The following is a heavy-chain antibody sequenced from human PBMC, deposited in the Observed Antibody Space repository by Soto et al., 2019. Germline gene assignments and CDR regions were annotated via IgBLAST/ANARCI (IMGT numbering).Heavy chain of an antibody. Sequence: EVQLVESGGGPVTPGESLRLFCAGSGFTFSSYSMNWVRQAPGKGLEWVSSISGSSTYRYYADSVKGRFTISRDNAKNSVFPQTTSLTAEDTAIYYCTCLVTSTGYDPYPGGRGTLVTVSS. D-gene: IGHD2-21*02. J-gene: IGHJ5*02. CDR1: GFTFSSYS. CDR2: ISGSSTYR. CDR3: TCLVTSTGYDPYP. V-gene: IGHV3-21*01.